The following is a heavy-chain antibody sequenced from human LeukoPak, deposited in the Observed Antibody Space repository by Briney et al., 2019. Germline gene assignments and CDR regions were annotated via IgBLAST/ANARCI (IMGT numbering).Heavy chain of an antibody. Sequence: PSETLSLTCTVSGGSISSSSYYWGGIRQPPGKGLEWIGSIYYSGNTYYNPSLKSRVTISVDTSKNQFSLKLSSVTAADTAVYYCARRTSRHYMDVWGKGTTVTVSS. V-gene: IGHV4-39*01. CDR2: IYYSGNT. D-gene: IGHD2-2*01. CDR1: GGSISSSSYY. CDR3: ARRTSRHYMDV. J-gene: IGHJ6*03.